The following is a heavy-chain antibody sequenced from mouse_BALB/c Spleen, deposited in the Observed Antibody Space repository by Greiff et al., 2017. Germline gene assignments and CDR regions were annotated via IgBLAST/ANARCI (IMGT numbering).Heavy chain of an antibody. J-gene: IGHJ2*01. Sequence: EVQVVESGGGLVKPGGSLKLSCAASGFTFSSYAMSWVRQTPEKRLEWVASISSGGSTYYPDSVKGRFTISRDNARNILYLQMSSLRSEDTAMYYCARCAYYDYDGEVFDYWGQGTTLTVSS. CDR2: ISSGGST. CDR3: ARCAYYDYDGEVFDY. D-gene: IGHD2-4*01. CDR1: GFTFSSYA. V-gene: IGHV5-6-5*01.